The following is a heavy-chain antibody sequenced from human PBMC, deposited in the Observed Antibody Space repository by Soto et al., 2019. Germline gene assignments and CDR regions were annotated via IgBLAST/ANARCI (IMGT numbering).Heavy chain of an antibody. V-gene: IGHV3-30*03. Sequence: QVQLVESGGGVVQPGRSLRLSCAASGFTFSSYGMHWVRQAPGKGLEWVAVISYDGSNKYYADSVKGRFTISRDNSKNPLYLQMNSLRAEDTAVYYCATAHLRGVRGVITYYYGMDVWGQGTTVTVSS. CDR1: GFTFSSYG. D-gene: IGHD3-10*01. CDR3: ATAHLRGVRGVITYYYGMDV. J-gene: IGHJ6*02. CDR2: ISYDGSNK.